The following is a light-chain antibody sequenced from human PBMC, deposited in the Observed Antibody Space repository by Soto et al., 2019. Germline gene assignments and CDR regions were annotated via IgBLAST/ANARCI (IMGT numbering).Light chain of an antibody. Sequence: SVLTQPPSASGTPGQRVTISCSGSSSNIGSNTVNWYQQLPGTAPKLLIYNNNQRPSGVPDRFSGSKSGTSASLAISGLQSEDEADYYCAAWDDSLNGLWVFGGGIKVTVL. CDR2: NNN. J-gene: IGLJ3*02. CDR1: SSNIGSNT. V-gene: IGLV1-44*01. CDR3: AAWDDSLNGLWV.